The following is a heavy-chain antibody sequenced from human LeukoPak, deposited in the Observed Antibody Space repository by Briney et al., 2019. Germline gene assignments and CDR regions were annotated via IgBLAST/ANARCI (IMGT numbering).Heavy chain of an antibody. V-gene: IGHV4-39*01. CDR1: GGSISTDNYY. Sequence: PSETLSLTCTVSGGSISTDNYYWGWIRLPPGKGLEWIGSIYYNGMTYYKPSLRGLVTISVDTSKNQFSLKVSSVTAADTAVFYCARQVRGVYFDFWGQGTLVTVSS. CDR3: ARQVRGVYFDF. J-gene: IGHJ4*02. D-gene: IGHD3-10*01. CDR2: IYYNGMT.